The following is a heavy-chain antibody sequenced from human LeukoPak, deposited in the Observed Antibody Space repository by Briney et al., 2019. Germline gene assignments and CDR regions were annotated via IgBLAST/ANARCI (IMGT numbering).Heavy chain of an antibody. CDR1: GGSISSSSYY. V-gene: IGHV4-39*01. J-gene: IGHJ4*02. Sequence: PSETLSLTCTVSGGSISSSSYYWGWIRQPPGEGLEWIGSIYYSGSTYYNPSLKSRVTISVDTSKNQFSLKLSSVTAADTAVYYCARHTTLSIAAQFDYWGQGTLATVSS. CDR3: ARHTTLSIAAQFDY. CDR2: IYYSGST. D-gene: IGHD6-6*01.